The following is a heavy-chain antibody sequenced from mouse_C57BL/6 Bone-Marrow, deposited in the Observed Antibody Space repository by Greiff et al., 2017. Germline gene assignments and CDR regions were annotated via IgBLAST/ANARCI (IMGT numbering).Heavy chain of an antibody. J-gene: IGHJ1*03. Sequence: VQLQQPGAELVKPGASVKLSCKASGYTFTSYWMHWVKQRPGQGLEWIGMIHPNSGSTNYNEKFKSKATLTVDKSSSTAYMQLSSLTSEDSAVYYCARLLRSWYFDVWGTGTTVTVSS. V-gene: IGHV1-64*01. CDR1: GYTFTSYW. CDR3: ARLLRSWYFDV. D-gene: IGHD1-1*01. CDR2: IHPNSGST.